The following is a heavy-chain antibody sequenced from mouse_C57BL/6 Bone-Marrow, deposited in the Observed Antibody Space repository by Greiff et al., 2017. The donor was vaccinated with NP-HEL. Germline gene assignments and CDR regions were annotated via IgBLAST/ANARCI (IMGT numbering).Heavy chain of an antibody. Sequence: QVQLKQSGAELARPGASVKLSCKASGYTFTSYGISWVKQRTGQGLEWIGEIYPRSGNTYYNEKFKGKATLTADKSSSTAYMELRSLTSEDSAVYFCARGYGSTHYWGQGTTLTVSS. CDR3: ARGYGSTHY. CDR1: GYTFTSYG. CDR2: IYPRSGNT. V-gene: IGHV1-81*01. D-gene: IGHD1-1*01. J-gene: IGHJ2*01.